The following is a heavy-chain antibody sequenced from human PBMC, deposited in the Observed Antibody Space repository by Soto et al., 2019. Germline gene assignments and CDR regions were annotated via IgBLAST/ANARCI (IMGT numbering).Heavy chain of an antibody. CDR2: ISGSGGST. D-gene: IGHD3-10*01. J-gene: IGHJ4*02. V-gene: IGHV3-23*01. CDR1: GFTFSSYA. CDR3: AKGSMVRGFIMNFDD. Sequence: GGSLKLSCAASGFTFSSYAMSWVRQAPGKGLEWVSAISGSGGSTYYADSVKGRFTISRDNSKNTLYLQMNSLRAEDTAVYYCAKGSMVRGFIMNFDDWGQGTLVTVSS.